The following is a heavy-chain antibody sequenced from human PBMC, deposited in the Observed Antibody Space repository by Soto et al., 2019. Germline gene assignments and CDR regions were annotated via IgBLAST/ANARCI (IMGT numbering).Heavy chain of an antibody. CDR3: ARILSWYDSSGFFPFDY. CDR1: GGSISSSSYY. D-gene: IGHD6-19*01. CDR2: IYYSGST. J-gene: IGHJ4*02. V-gene: IGHV4-39*01. Sequence: SETLSLTCTVSGGSISSSSYYWGWIRQPPGKGLEWIGSIYYSGSTYYNPSLKSRVTISVDTSKNQFSLKLSSVTAADTAVYYCARILSWYDSSGFFPFDYWGQGTLVTVSS.